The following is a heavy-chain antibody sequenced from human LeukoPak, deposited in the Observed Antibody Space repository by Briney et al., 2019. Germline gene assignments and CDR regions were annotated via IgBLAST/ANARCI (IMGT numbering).Heavy chain of an antibody. V-gene: IGHV3-74*01. CDR3: ARAGNYRFDY. D-gene: IGHD1-14*01. CDR1: GFTFSSYW. Sequence: GGSLRLSCSGSGFTFSSYWVHWVRHAPGKGLVWVSRINSDGSIINYADSVKGRFTISRDNAENTLYLQMNSLRAEDTAVYYCARAGNYRFDYWGQGTLVTVSS. CDR2: INSDGSII. J-gene: IGHJ4*02.